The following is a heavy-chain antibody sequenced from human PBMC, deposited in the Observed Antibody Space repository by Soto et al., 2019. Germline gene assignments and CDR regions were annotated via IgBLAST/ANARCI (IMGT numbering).Heavy chain of an antibody. Sequence: GGSLRLSCAASVFTFKMFWMHWFRQVPGKGPEWVSRINDDGISTNYADSVKGRFTISRDNAKNTLYLQMNALRVEDTAFYYCTRGPRFTSTGTGAFWGQGTLVTLL. V-gene: IGHV3-74*01. D-gene: IGHD1-1*01. J-gene: IGHJ4*02. CDR2: INDDGIST. CDR3: TRGPRFTSTGTGAF. CDR1: VFTFKMFW.